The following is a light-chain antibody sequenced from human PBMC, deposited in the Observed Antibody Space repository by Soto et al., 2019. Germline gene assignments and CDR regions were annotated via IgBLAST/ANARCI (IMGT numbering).Light chain of an antibody. CDR2: DAP. CDR3: QKCYYLPI. CDR1: HDITSY. Sequence: DIQMTQSPSSLSASVGDRVTITCQASHDITSYLNWYQHKPGKAPKLLIYDAPILEAGVPSRFSGCGSGTDFSFSISSLQPEDVATYYCQKCYYLPIFGPGTTVDLK. J-gene: IGKJ3*01. V-gene: IGKV1-33*01.